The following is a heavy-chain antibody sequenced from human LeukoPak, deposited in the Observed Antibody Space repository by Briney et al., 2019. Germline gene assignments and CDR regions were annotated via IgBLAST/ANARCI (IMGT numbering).Heavy chain of an antibody. J-gene: IGHJ4*02. D-gene: IGHD1-26*01. CDR1: GFTFSSYW. CDR3: ARGMSGSYSYFDY. V-gene: IGHV3-7*01. CDR2: IKQDGSEK. Sequence: GGPLRFSCEASGFTFSSYWISWFRQAPGKGLEWVANIKQDGSEKYYVDSVKGRFTISRDNAKNSLYLQMNSLRAEDTAVYYCARGMSGSYSYFDYWGQGTLVTVSS.